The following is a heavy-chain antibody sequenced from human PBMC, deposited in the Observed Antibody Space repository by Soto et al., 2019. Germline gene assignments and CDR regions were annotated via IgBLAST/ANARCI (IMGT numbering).Heavy chain of an antibody. D-gene: IGHD6-13*01. CDR3: ARGYRNWFDP. CDR1: GGSFSSGGYY. V-gene: IGHV4-31*03. J-gene: IGHJ5*02. CDR2: IFYSGSS. Sequence: QVHLQESGPGLVKPSQTVSLTCNVSGGSFSSGGYYLTWVRQHPGKGLEWIGNIFYSGSSYYNPPLKSRLTLSVDTSKNQFSLKLSSVTAADTAVYYCARGYRNWFDPWGQGTLVTVSS.